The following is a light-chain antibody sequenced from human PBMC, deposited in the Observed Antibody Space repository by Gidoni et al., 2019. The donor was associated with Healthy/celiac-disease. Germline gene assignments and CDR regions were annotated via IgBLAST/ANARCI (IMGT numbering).Light chain of an antibody. CDR1: SLRSYY. V-gene: IGLV3-19*01. CDR2: GKN. Sequence: SSELTQDPAVSVALGQTVSITCQGDSLRSYYASWYPQKPGQAPVLVIYGKNYRPSGIPARFPGSSSGNTASLTITGAQAEYEADYYCNSRDSSGNHLRRVFGGGTKLTVL. J-gene: IGLJ3*02. CDR3: NSRDSSGNHLRRV.